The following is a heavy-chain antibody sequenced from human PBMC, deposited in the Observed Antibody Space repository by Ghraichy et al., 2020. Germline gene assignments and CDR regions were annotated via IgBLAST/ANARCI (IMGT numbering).Heavy chain of an antibody. CDR3: VRGYDSSGYWTY. CDR1: GYAFLAYY. J-gene: IGHJ4*02. V-gene: IGHV1-2*02. D-gene: IGHD3-22*01. CDR2: IYPNSGST. Sequence: ASVKVSCKASGYAFLAYYLHWVRQAPGQGLEWMGWIYPNSGSTKYAQKFQGRVTMTRDTSISTAYMDLSSLRSDDTAVYYYVRGYDSSGYWTYWGQGTLVTVSS.